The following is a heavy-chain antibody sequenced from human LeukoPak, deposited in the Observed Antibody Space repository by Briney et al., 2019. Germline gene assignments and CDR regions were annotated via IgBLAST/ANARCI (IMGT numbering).Heavy chain of an antibody. Sequence: ASVKVSCKASGYTFTSYYILWVRQAPGQGLEWMGIINPSGGSTSYAQKFQGRVTMTRDTSTSTVYMELSSLRSEDTAVYYCARSSRVLDAFDIWGQGTMVTVSS. CDR3: ARSSRVLDAFDI. D-gene: IGHD2-8*02. CDR1: GYTFTSYY. J-gene: IGHJ3*02. V-gene: IGHV1-46*01. CDR2: INPSGGST.